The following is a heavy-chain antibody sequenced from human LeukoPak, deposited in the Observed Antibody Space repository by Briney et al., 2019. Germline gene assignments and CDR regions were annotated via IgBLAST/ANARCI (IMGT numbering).Heavy chain of an antibody. CDR3: ATDRERDPSVYYLV. J-gene: IGHJ4*02. Sequence: GGSLRLSRAASGFTFTDYATSWVRQAPEKGLEWISTISDNGGETYYADSVKGRFAISRDNSKNTLFLQMNSLRAEDSAVYYCATDRERDPSVYYLVGGQGTLITVSS. V-gene: IGHV3-23*01. D-gene: IGHD3-22*01. CDR2: ISDNGGET. CDR1: GFTFTDYA.